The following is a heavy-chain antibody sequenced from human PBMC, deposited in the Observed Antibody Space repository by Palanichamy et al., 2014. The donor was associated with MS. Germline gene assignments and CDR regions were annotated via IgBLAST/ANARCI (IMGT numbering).Heavy chain of an antibody. V-gene: IGHV3-53*01. CDR2: IYSGGST. CDR3: ARDPRGMDV. CDR1: GFTVSSNY. J-gene: IGHJ6*02. Sequence: EVQLVESGGGLIQPGGSLRLSCAASGFTVSSNYMSWVRQAPGKGAGSGVSLIYSGGSTYYADSVKGRFTISRDNSKNTLYLQMNSLRAEDTAVYYCARDPRGMDVWGQGTTVTVSS.